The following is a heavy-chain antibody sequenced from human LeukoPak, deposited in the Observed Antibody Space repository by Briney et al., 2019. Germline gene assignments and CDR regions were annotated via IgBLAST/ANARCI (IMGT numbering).Heavy chain of an antibody. V-gene: IGHV4-4*07. CDR2: IYTSGTT. CDR1: GGSISSYY. Sequence: PSETLSLTCTVSGGSISSYYWSWIRQPAGKGLEWIGRIYTSGTTHYNPSLKSRVTMSVDTSKNQFSLKLSSVTAADTAVYYCARDQGWGDSSGYYSHGFDYWGQGTLVTVSS. CDR3: ARDQGWGDSSGYYSHGFDY. D-gene: IGHD3-22*01. J-gene: IGHJ4*02.